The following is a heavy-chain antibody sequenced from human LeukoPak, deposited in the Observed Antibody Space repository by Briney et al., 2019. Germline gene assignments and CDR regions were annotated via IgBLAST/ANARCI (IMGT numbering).Heavy chain of an antibody. CDR2: ISAYNGNT. J-gene: IGHJ6*02. V-gene: IGHV1-18*01. D-gene: IGHD3-10*01. Sequence: ASVKVSCKASGYTFTSYGISWVRQAPGQGIEWMGWISAYNGNTNYAQKLQGRVTMTTDTSRSTAYMELRSLRSGDTAVYYCARDRMVRGVIGNYYYYYGMDVWGQGTTVTVSS. CDR1: GYTFTSYG. CDR3: ARDRMVRGVIGNYYYYYGMDV.